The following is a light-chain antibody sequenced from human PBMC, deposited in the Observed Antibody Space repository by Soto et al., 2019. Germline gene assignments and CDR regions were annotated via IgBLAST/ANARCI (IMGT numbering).Light chain of an antibody. CDR3: AAWDDSLSGGV. V-gene: IGLV1-47*01. CDR1: SSNIGSNY. Sequence: QSVLTQPPSASGTPGQRVTISCSGSSSNIGSNYVYWYQQLPGTAPKLLIYRNNQRPSGVPDRFSGSKSGTSASLASSGLRSEEEADYYCAAWDDSLSGGVFGGGTKLTVL. J-gene: IGLJ3*02. CDR2: RNN.